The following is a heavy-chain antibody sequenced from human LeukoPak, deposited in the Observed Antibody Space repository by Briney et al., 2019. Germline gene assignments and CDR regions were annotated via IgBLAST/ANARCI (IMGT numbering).Heavy chain of an antibody. Sequence: SVKVSCKASGGTFSSYVFNWVRQAPGQGLEWMGGIIPMFGEAYYAQSFQGRVTVSADKSTSIVYMELRSLRSEDTAVYYCATKYYHDTGDYFGPEFDPWRQGTLVTVSS. V-gene: IGHV1-69*06. CDR1: GGTFSSYV. D-gene: IGHD3-22*01. CDR3: ATKYYHDTGDYFGPEFDP. J-gene: IGHJ5*02. CDR2: IIPMFGEA.